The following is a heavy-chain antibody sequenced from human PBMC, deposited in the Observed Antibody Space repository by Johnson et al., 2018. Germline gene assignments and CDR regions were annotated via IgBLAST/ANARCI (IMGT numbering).Heavy chain of an antibody. J-gene: IGHJ6*03. Sequence: VQLVQSGGGVVQPGRSLRLSCAASGFTFSDHYMDWVRQAQGKGLEWVGRTRNKANSYTTEYAASVKGRFTISRDDSKNSLYLQMNSLKTEDTAVYYCARARCASSGWYCYYYYMDGWGKGTTVTVSS. V-gene: IGHV3-72*01. CDR3: ARARCASSGWYCYYYYMDG. D-gene: IGHD6-19*01. CDR2: TRNKANSYTT. CDR1: GFTFSDHY.